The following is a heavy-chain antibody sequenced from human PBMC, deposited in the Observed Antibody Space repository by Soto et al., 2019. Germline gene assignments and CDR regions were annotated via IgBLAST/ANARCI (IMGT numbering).Heavy chain of an antibody. V-gene: IGHV6-1*01. D-gene: IGHD3-16*02. CDR1: GDSVSSNSAA. CDR2: TYYRSKWYN. CDR3: ARDRDYIWGSYRYRGWFDP. Sequence: PSQTLSLTCAISGDSVSSNSAAWNWIRQSPSRGLEWLGRTYYRSKWYNDYAVSVKSRITINPDTSKNQFSLQLNSVTPEDTAVYYCARDRDYIWGSYRYRGWFDPWGQGTLVTVSS. J-gene: IGHJ5*02.